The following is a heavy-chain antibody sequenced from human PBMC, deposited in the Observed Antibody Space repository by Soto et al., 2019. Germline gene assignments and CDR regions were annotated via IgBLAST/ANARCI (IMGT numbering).Heavy chain of an antibody. CDR1: GGSISSSYW. CDR3: VTSLNYDFWRDGGRHYYFGY. D-gene: IGHD3-3*01. CDR2: IYHSGST. J-gene: IGHJ4*02. V-gene: IGHV4-4*02. Sequence: PSETLSLTCAVSGGSISSSYWWNWVRQPPGKGLEWIGKIYHSGSTNYNPSLKNRVTISVDKSNNQFSLRLSSVTAADTAVYFCVTSLNYDFWRDGGRHYYFGYWGQGTLVTAPQ.